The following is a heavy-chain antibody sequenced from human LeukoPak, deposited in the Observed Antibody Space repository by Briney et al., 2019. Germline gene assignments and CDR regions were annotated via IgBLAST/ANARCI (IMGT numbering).Heavy chain of an antibody. CDR1: GYTLTGHY. D-gene: IGHD7-27*01. Sequence: ASVKVSRKASGYTLTGHYIHWVRQAPGQGLEWMGWISPHSGFTMYPQRFQGRVTMTTDTSISTAFLEVRRLRSDDTAAYYCARQTGDDALDIWGPGTMISVYS. CDR3: ARQTGDDALDI. CDR2: ISPHSGFT. J-gene: IGHJ3*02. V-gene: IGHV1-2*02.